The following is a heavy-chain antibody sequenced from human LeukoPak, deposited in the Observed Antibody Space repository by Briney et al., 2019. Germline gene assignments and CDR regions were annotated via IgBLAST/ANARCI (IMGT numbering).Heavy chain of an antibody. CDR2: IYYSGST. Sequence: SETLSLTCTVSGGSISSSSYYWDWLRQPPGKGLEWIGYIYYSGSTYYNPSLKSRVTLSVDTSKNQFSLKLTSVTATDTAVYYCARHGILPAAIRDWGQGTLVTVSS. D-gene: IGHD2-2*02. CDR3: ARHGILPAAIRD. J-gene: IGHJ4*02. V-gene: IGHV4-39*01. CDR1: GGSISSSSYY.